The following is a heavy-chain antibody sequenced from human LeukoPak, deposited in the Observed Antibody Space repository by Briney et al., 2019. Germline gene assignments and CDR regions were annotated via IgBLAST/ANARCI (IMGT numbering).Heavy chain of an antibody. Sequence: SETLSLTCAVYGGSSSDYYWSWIRQPPGKGLEWIGEINHSGSTNYNPSLKSRVTISVDTSKNQFSLKLSSVTAADTAVYYCARERRQWLVFSWFDPWGQGTLVTVSS. V-gene: IGHV4-34*01. D-gene: IGHD6-19*01. CDR1: GGSSSDYY. J-gene: IGHJ5*02. CDR2: INHSGST. CDR3: ARERRQWLVFSWFDP.